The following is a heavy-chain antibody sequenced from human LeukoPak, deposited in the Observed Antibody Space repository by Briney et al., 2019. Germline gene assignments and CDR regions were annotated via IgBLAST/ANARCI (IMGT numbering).Heavy chain of an antibody. J-gene: IGHJ6*03. CDR2: ISYDGSNK. CDR3: AREAPGYYYYYMDV. Sequence: GGSLRLSCAVSGFTFSSYAMHSVRQAPGKGLEWVAVISYDGSNKYHADSVKGRFTISRDNSKNTLYLQMTILRAEDTVLYYCAREAPGYYYYYMDVWGKGTTVTVSS. CDR1: GFTFSSYA. V-gene: IGHV3-30*04.